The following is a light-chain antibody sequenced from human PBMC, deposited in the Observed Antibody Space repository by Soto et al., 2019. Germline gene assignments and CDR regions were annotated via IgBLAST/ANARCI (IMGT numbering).Light chain of an antibody. J-gene: IGKJ1*01. V-gene: IGKV1-5*03. CDR2: TES. CDR3: QEDNTSWWT. CDR1: ESISTC. Sequence: IRITKAPCTXSDSPAKRLTIPWRESESISTCLDWYQQKPGKAXKXXLYTESSLDSGVHPRLSGSGSGNEFNLNISIMQPDDFETYYSQEDNTSWWTFGEGTQVDI.